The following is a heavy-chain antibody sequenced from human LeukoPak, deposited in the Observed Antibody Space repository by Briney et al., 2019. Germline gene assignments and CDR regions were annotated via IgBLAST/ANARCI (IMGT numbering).Heavy chain of an antibody. J-gene: IGHJ4*02. Sequence: GESLKISCKGSGYSFTSYWIGWVRQMPGKGLEWMGIIYPGDSDTRYSPSFQGQVTISADESISTAYLQRSSLKASDTAMYYCARLRDLGDGYNGVVFDYWGQGTLVTVSS. CDR3: ARLRDLGDGYNGVVFDY. CDR1: GYSFTSYW. CDR2: IYPGDSDT. D-gene: IGHD5-24*01. V-gene: IGHV5-51*01.